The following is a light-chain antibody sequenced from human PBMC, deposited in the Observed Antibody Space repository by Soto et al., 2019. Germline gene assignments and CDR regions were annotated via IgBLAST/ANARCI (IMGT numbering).Light chain of an antibody. CDR3: SSYTSSSTFV. V-gene: IGLV2-14*01. J-gene: IGLJ1*01. CDR1: SSDVASYNY. CDR2: EVS. Sequence: QSALTQPASVSGSPGQSITISCTGTSSDVASYNYVSWYQQHPGKAPKLMMSEVSNRPSGVSNRFSGSKSGNTASLTISGLQYEDEAEYYCSSYTSSSTFVFGTGTKLTVL.